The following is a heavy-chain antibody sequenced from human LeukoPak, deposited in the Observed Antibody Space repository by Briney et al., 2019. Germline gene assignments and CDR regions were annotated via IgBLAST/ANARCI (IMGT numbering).Heavy chain of an antibody. V-gene: IGHV3-30*02. Sequence: GGALRLSCAASGFTFCSYGMHWGRQAPGKGLEWVAFLRYDGSIKYYADSVKGRVTISRDRSKNILYLQLNALTTEDTAVYYCAKDRGSGTYYLITDYWRQGHLALVSS. CDR1: GFTFCSYG. CDR2: LRYDGSIK. CDR3: AKDRGSGTYYLITDY. D-gene: IGHD3-10*01. J-gene: IGHJ4*02.